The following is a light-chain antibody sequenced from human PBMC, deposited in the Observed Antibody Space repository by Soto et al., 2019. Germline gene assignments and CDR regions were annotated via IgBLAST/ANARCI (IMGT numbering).Light chain of an antibody. V-gene: IGLV1-40*01. J-gene: IGLJ2*01. CDR3: KSYDSSLSAR. CDR1: SSNIGAGYD. Sequence: QSVLTQPPSVSGAPGQRVTISCTGSSSNIGAGYDVHWYQQLPGTAPKLLIYGNSNRPSGVPDRFSGSKSGTSASLAITGRQSEDEADYYCKSYDSSLSARFGGGTKLTVL. CDR2: GNS.